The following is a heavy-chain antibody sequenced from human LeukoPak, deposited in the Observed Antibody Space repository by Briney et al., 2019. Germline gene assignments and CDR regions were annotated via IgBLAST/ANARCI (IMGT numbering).Heavy chain of an antibody. J-gene: IGHJ3*02. CDR1: GGSISSYY. D-gene: IGHD5-18*01. Sequence: PSETLSLTCTASGGSISSYYWSWIRQPPGKGLEWIGYIYYSGSTNYNPSLKSRVTISVDTSKNQFSLKLSSVTAADTAVYYCARQYSYGNDAFDIWGQGTMVTVSS. V-gene: IGHV4-59*08. CDR2: IYYSGST. CDR3: ARQYSYGNDAFDI.